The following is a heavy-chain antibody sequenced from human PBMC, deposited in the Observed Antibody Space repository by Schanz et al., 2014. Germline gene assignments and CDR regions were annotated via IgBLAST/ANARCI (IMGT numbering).Heavy chain of an antibody. CDR1: SASIRTYY. D-gene: IGHD2-2*01. V-gene: IGHV4-59*01. CDR2: IYYSGST. Sequence: QVQLQESGPGLVKPSETLSLTCTVSSASIRTYYWSWIRQHPGKGLEWIGYIYYSGSTNYNPSLRSRVTISVDTSKKQFSLNLSSVTAADTAVYYCARGRVVPAAPEFDYWGQGILVTVSS. J-gene: IGHJ4*02. CDR3: ARGRVVPAAPEFDY.